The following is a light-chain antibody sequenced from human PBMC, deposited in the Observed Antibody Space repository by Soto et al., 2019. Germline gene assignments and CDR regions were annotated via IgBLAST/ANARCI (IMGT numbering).Light chain of an antibody. CDR2: AAS. CDR3: QQVNSYPIT. Sequence: DIQLTQSPSFLSASVGDRVTITCRASQDISSHSAWYQQKPGKAPKLLVYAASTLQIGVPPRFSGSGSGTEFTLTISSVQPEDFAMYYCQQVNSYPITFGQGTRLDLK. CDR1: QDISSH. J-gene: IGKJ5*01. V-gene: IGKV1-9*01.